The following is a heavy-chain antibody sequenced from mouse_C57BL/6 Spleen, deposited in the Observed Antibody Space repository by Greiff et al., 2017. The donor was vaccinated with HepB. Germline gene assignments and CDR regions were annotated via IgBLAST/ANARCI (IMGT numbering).Heavy chain of an antibody. CDR2: IHPNSGST. J-gene: IGHJ2*01. CDR1: GYTFTSYW. Sequence: VQLQQPGAELVKPGASVKLSCKASGYTFTSYWMHWVKQRPGHGLEWIGMIHPNSGSTNYNEKFKSKATLTVDKSSSTAYMQLMSLTSEDFAVYDCAAGDGNYDDYWGHGTTLTVAS. CDR3: AAGDGNYDDY. D-gene: IGHD2-1*01. V-gene: IGHV1-64*01.